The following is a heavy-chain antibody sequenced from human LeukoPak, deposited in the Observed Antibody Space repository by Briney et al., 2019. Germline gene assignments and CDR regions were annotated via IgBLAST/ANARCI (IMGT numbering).Heavy chain of an antibody. J-gene: IGHJ5*02. CDR1: GYTFTSYG. D-gene: IGHD1-7*01. CDR2: ISAYNGNT. CDR3: ARVAELELSGGFDP. V-gene: IGHV1-18*01. Sequence: GASVKVSCKASGYTFTSYGISWVRQAPGKGLDWMGWISAYNGNTNYAQKLQGRVTMTTDTSTSTAYMELRSLRSDDTAVYYCARVAELELSGGFDPWGQGTLVTVSS.